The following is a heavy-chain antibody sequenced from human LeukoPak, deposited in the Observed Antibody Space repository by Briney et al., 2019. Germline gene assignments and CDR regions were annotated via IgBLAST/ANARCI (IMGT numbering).Heavy chain of an antibody. CDR1: GGSISSGGYS. Sequence: SQTLSLTCAVSGGSISSGGYSWSWIRQPPGKGLEWIGYIYYSGSTNYNPSLKSRVTISVDTSKNQFSLKLSSVTAADTAVYYCARNGGRYMDVWGKGTTVTVSS. CDR3: ARNGGRYMDV. J-gene: IGHJ6*03. V-gene: IGHV4-61*08. CDR2: IYYSGST. D-gene: IGHD3-16*01.